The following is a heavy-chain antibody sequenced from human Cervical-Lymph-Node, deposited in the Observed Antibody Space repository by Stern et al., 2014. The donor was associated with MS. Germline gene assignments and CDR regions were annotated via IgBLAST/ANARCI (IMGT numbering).Heavy chain of an antibody. J-gene: IGHJ3*02. CDR3: AKRVSDAFNI. CDR1: GSSFTTYW. D-gene: IGHD2-8*01. V-gene: IGHV5-51*03. Sequence: EVQLVESGAEVKKPGESLKISCKDFGSSFTTYWLGWVRPMPGKGLEWMGVILTGGSATTYSPTFQGQVTMSADKSTSTAYLQWRSLRASDTAMYYCAKRVSDAFNIWGQGTMVTVSS. CDR2: ILTGGSAT.